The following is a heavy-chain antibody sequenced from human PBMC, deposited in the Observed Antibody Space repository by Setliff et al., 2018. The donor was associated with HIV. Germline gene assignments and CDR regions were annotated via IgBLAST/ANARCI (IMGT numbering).Heavy chain of an antibody. V-gene: IGHV4-59*11. CDR1: GGSINSRY. Sequence: PSETLSLTCTVSGGSINSRYWSWIRQPPGKGLEWIGYMYYSGSTNYNPSLKSRVTISVDPSKNQFSLKLTSMTAADTAVYYCARGGATVATRYFDLWGRGTLVTVS. J-gene: IGHJ2*01. CDR3: ARGGATVATRYFDL. CDR2: MYYSGST. D-gene: IGHD4-17*01.